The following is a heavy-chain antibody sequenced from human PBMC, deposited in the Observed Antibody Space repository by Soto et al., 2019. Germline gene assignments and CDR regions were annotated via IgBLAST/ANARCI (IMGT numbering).Heavy chain of an antibody. D-gene: IGHD5-12*01. Sequence: GGSLRLSCAASGFTYSSYAMSWVRQAPGKGLEWVSAISGSGGSTYYADSVKGRFTISRDNSKNTLYLQMNSLRAEDTAVYYCAKDPARHQYSGAPGPLYYFDYWGQGTLFTVSS. J-gene: IGHJ4*02. CDR2: ISGSGGST. CDR3: AKDPARHQYSGAPGPLYYFDY. CDR1: GFTYSSYA. V-gene: IGHV3-23*01.